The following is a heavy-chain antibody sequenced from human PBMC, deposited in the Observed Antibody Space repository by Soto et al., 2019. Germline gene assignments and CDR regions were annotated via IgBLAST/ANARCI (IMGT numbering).Heavy chain of an antibody. V-gene: IGHV1-69*01. J-gene: IGHJ5*02. CDR1: GGTFNSYR. CDR2: LIPIFGTP. Sequence: QVQLVQSGAEVKKPGSSVKVSCKSSGGTFNSYRISWVRQAPGQGLEWMGGLIPIFGTPNYAQKFQGRLTVTADESTSTVYMELSSLRSEDTAMYYCAREKFSNYFEPWGQGSLVTVSS. CDR3: AREKFSNYFEP. D-gene: IGHD4-4*01.